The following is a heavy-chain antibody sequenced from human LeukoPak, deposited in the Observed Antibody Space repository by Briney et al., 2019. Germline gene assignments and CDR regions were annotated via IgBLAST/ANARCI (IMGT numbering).Heavy chain of an antibody. CDR2: ISTSGSPI. J-gene: IGHJ4*02. V-gene: IGHV3-48*03. CDR3: ARRGFYDTSGYLFDY. D-gene: IGHD3-22*01. Sequence: PGGSLRLSCAASGFTFSSYEMNWARQAPGKGLEWVSYISTSGSPIDYGNSVKGRFTISRDNAKNSLYLQMNSLRAEDTALYYCARRGFYDTSGYLFDYWGQGTLVTVSS. CDR1: GFTFSSYE.